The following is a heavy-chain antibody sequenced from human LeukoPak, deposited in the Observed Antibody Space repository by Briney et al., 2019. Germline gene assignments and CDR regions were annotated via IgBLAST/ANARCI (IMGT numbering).Heavy chain of an antibody. Sequence: PSQTLSLTCSVSVGSITSGGYYWTWIRQFPGKGLEWIGFIYHDGGTYYNPSLKSRVTMSVDTSNIQFSLKLSSVTAADTAVYYCARERGDTARFIDCWGQGTLVTVSS. CDR2: IYHDGGT. D-gene: IGHD5-18*01. J-gene: IGHJ4*02. CDR1: VGSITSGGYY. V-gene: IGHV4-31*03. CDR3: ARERGDTARFIDC.